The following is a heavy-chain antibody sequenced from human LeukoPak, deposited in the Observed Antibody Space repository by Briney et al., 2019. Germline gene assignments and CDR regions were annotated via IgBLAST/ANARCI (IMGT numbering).Heavy chain of an antibody. J-gene: IGHJ4*02. CDR3: ARGPPYQGFGY. V-gene: IGHV4-39*07. CDR1: GGSISSSSYY. Sequence: SETLSLTCTVSGGSISSSSYYWGWIRQPPGKGLEWIGSIYYSGSTYYNPSLKSRVTISVDTSKNQFSLKLSSVTAADTAVYYCARGPPYQGFGYWGQGTLVTVSS. CDR2: IYYSGST.